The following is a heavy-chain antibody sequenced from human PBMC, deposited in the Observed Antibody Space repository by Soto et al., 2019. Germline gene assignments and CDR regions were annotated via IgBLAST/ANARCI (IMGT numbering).Heavy chain of an antibody. Sequence: EVQLVESGGGLVKPGGSLRLSCAASGFTFSSYSMNWVRQAPGKGLEWVSSISSSSSYIYYADSVKGRFTISRDNAKNSLYLQMNSLRAEDTAAYYCARVVVVPAAGIDYWGQGTLVTVSS. CDR3: ARVVVVPAAGIDY. CDR1: GFTFSSYS. J-gene: IGHJ4*02. V-gene: IGHV3-21*01. D-gene: IGHD2-2*01. CDR2: ISSSSSYI.